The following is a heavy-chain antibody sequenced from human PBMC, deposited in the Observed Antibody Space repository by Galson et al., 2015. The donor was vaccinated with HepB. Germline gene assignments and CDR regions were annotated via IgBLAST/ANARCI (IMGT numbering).Heavy chain of an antibody. Sequence: SVKVSCKASGYTFTSFYMEWVRQAPGQGLEWLGIINPSDGRTNSAQKFQDRVTLTRDTSTSTVYMELSSLTSDDTAVYYCSLWLFGSPHATDCWVQGTPVTVSS. CDR2: INPSDGRT. D-gene: IGHD3-10*02. CDR3: SLWLFGSPHATDC. V-gene: IGHV1-46*01. J-gene: IGHJ4*01. CDR1: GYTFTSFY.